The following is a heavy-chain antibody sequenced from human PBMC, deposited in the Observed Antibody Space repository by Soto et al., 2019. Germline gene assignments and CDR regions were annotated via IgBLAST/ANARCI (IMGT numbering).Heavy chain of an antibody. D-gene: IGHD3-10*01. Sequence: QVQLVESGGGVVQPGRSLRLSCAASGFTFSSYGMHWVRQAPGKGLEWVAVISYDGSNKYYEDSVKGRFTISRDNSKNTLYLQMNSLRAEDTAVYYCAKGEGPRGDGMDVWGQGTTVTVSS. CDR1: GFTFSSYG. V-gene: IGHV3-30*18. J-gene: IGHJ6*02. CDR2: ISYDGSNK. CDR3: AKGEGPRGDGMDV.